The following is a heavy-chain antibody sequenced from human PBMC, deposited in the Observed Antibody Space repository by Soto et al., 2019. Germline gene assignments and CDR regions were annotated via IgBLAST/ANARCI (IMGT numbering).Heavy chain of an antibody. CDR2: ISSSSSYI. V-gene: IGHV3-21*01. CDR3: ARGFSYGSGSYSDY. D-gene: IGHD3-10*01. CDR1: GFTFSSYS. J-gene: IGHJ4*02. Sequence: EVQLVESGGGLVKPGGSLGLSCAASGFTFSSYSMNWVRQAPGKGLEWVSSISSSSSYIYYADSVKGRFTISRDNAKNSLYLQMNSLRAEDTAVYYCARGFSYGSGSYSDYWGQGTLVTVSS.